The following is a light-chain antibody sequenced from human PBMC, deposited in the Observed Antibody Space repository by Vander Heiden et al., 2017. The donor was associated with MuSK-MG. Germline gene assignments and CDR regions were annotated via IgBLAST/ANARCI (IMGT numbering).Light chain of an antibody. CDR1: SSNIGSNS. CDR3: ATWDDSLNGVV. Sequence: VLSPPPSATGTPALRVTLSLSGSSSNIGSNSVNWYQQLPGTAPKLLIYGNNQRPSGVPDRFSGSKSGTSASLAISGLQAEDEAEYYCATWDDSLNGVVFGGGTRLTVL. CDR2: GNN. V-gene: IGLV1-44*01. J-gene: IGLJ2*01.